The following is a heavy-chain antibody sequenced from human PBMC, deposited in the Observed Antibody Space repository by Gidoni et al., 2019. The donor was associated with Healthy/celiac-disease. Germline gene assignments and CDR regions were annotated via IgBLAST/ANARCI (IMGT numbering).Heavy chain of an antibody. V-gene: IGHV4-34*01. CDR3: ATGSRDGYNALRD. Sequence: QPPGKGLEWIGEIKHSGSTNYNPSLKRRVTISVDTSKNQFSLKLSSVTAADTAVYYCATGSRDGYNALRDWGQGTLVTVSS. CDR2: IKHSGST. D-gene: IGHD5-12*01. J-gene: IGHJ4*02.